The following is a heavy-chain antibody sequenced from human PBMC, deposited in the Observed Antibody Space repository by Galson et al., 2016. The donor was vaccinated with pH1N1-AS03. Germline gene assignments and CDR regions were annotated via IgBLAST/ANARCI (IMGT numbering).Heavy chain of an antibody. Sequence: SVKVSCKASGYIFTGFYVHWVRQAPGQGLEWMGWINTDSGVTDYAQKFEAWVTMTRDTSTSTAYMELRSLTSDDTAVYYCARDRGVYNWNDGVVSDQWGQGTMVTVSS. CDR1: GYIFTGFY. V-gene: IGHV1-2*04. CDR2: INTDSGVT. D-gene: IGHD1-20*01. J-gene: IGHJ3*01. CDR3: ARDRGVYNWNDGVVSDQ.